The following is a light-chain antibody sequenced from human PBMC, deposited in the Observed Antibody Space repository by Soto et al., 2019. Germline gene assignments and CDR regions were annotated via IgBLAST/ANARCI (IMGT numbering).Light chain of an antibody. Sequence: QSALTQPPSASGSPGQSVTISCTGTSSDVGGYKYVSWYQQKSGKAPKLIIYEVNERPSGVPDRFSGSKSDNTASLTVSGLQAEDEADYYCSSYTSSSTLDVVLGGGTKLTVL. CDR1: SSDVGGYKY. V-gene: IGLV2-8*01. CDR3: SSYTSSSTLDVV. J-gene: IGLJ2*01. CDR2: EVN.